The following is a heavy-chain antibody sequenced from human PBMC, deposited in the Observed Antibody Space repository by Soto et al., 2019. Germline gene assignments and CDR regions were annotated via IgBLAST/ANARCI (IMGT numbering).Heavy chain of an antibody. CDR3: ARVTRYAYYYYGMDV. V-gene: IGHV5-51*01. J-gene: IGHJ6*02. D-gene: IGHD2-2*01. CDR1: GYSFTSYW. Sequence: PGESLKISCKGSGYSFTSYWIGWVRQMPGKGLEWMGIIYPGDSDTRYSPSFQGQVTISADKSISTAYLQWSSLKASDTAMYYCARVTRYAYYYYGMDVWGQGTTVTVSS. CDR2: IYPGDSDT.